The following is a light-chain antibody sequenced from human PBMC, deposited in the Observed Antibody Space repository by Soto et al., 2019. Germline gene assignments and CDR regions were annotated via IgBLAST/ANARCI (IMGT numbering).Light chain of an antibody. V-gene: IGLV2-23*02. CDR1: SSDVGSYNL. Sequence: HSVLTQAASVSGSPGQSITISCTGTSSDVGSYNLVSWYQQHPGKAPKLMIYEVSKRPSGLSNRFSGSKSGNTASLTISGLQAEDEAAYYCCSYAGSRTPLIFGTGTKVTV. CDR3: CSYAGSRTPLI. CDR2: EVS. J-gene: IGLJ1*01.